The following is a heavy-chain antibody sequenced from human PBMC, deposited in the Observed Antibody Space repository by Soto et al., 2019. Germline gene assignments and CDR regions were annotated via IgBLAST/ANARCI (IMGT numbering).Heavy chain of an antibody. V-gene: IGHV3-30-3*01. CDR3: ARTPGSYGDYGIYYGMDV. CDR2: ISYDGSNK. Sequence: GGSLRLSCAASGFTFSSYAMHWVRQAPGKGLEWVAVISYDGSNKYYADSVKGRFTISRDNSKNTLYLQMNSLRAEDTAVYYCARTPGSYGDYGIYYGMDVWGQGTTVTVSS. D-gene: IGHD4-17*01. J-gene: IGHJ6*02. CDR1: GFTFSSYA.